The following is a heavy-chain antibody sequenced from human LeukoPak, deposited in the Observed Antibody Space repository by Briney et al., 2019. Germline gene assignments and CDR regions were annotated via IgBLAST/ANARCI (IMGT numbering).Heavy chain of an antibody. D-gene: IGHD2-2*01. Sequence: PGGTLRLSCSASGFTFSSYSMNWVRQAPGKGLEWVSYISSSTSTIYYADSVKGRFTISRDNAKNSLYLQMNSLRAEDTAVHYCARLPVVPAAIIYYYYYYMDVWGKGTTVTVSS. CDR2: ISSSTSTI. V-gene: IGHV3-48*01. J-gene: IGHJ6*03. CDR1: GFTFSSYS. CDR3: ARLPVVPAAIIYYYYYYMDV.